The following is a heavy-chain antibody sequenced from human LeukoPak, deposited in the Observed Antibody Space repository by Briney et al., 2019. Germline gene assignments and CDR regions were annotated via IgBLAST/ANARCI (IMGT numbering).Heavy chain of an antibody. Sequence: GGSLRLSCAASGFTFDDYSMNWVRQAPGKGLEWVSFISSSSSTMYYADSVKGRFTISRDNAKNSVYVQMNSPRAEDTAVYYCARDGGSSWYGAFDIWGQGTMVTVSS. CDR1: GFTFDDYS. J-gene: IGHJ3*02. V-gene: IGHV3-48*01. D-gene: IGHD6-13*01. CDR2: ISSSSSTM. CDR3: ARDGGSSWYGAFDI.